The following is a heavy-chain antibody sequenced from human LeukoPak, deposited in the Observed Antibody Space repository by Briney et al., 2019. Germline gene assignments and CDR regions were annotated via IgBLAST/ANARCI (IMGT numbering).Heavy chain of an antibody. CDR2: IYPGDSDT. CDR3: ARARRDYDFWSGYYTSGGEYFQH. V-gene: IGHV5-51*01. J-gene: IGHJ1*01. D-gene: IGHD3-3*01. Sequence: GESLKISCKGSGYSFTSYWIGWVRQMPGKALEWMGIIYPGDSDTRYSPSFQGQVTISADKSISTAYLQWSSLKASDTAMYYCARARRDYDFWSGYYTSGGEYFQHWGQGTLVTVSS. CDR1: GYSFTSYW.